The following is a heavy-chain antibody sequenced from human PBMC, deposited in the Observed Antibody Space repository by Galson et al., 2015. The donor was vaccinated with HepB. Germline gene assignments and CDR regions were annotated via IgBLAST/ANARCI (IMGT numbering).Heavy chain of an antibody. V-gene: IGHV1-18*01. J-gene: IGHJ6*02. D-gene: IGHD3-3*01. CDR3: ARAGFYDFWSGYTYYYYGMDV. CDR2: ISAYNGNT. Sequence: SVKVSCKASGYTFTSYGISWVRQAPGQGLEWMGWISAYNGNTNYAQKLQGRVTMTTDTSTSTAYMELRSLRSDDTAVYYCARAGFYDFWSGYTYYYYGMDVWGQGTTVTVSS. CDR1: GYTFTSYG.